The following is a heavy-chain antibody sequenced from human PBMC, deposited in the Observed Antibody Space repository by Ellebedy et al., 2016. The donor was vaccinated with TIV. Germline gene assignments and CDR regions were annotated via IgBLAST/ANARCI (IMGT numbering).Heavy chain of an antibody. J-gene: IGHJ4*02. CDR1: GGTFSSYA. V-gene: IGHV1-69*13. CDR3: AREVEDTAMVNVYFDY. CDR2: IIPIFGTA. Sequence: SVKVSXXASGGTFSSYAISWVRQAPGQGLEWMGRIIPIFGTANYAQKFQGRVTITADESTSTAYMELSSLRSEDTAVYYCAREVEDTAMVNVYFDYWGQGTLVTVSS. D-gene: IGHD5-18*01.